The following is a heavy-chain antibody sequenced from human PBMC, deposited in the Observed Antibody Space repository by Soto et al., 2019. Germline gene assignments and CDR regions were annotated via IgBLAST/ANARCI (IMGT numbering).Heavy chain of an antibody. Sequence: ASVKVSCKASGYTFTGYYMHWVRQAPGQGLEWMGWINPNSGGTNYAQKFQGWVTMTRDTCISTAYMELSRLRSDDTAVYYCARDLEESGDYYYYYGMDVWGQGTTVTVSS. CDR3: ARDLEESGDYYYYYGMDV. D-gene: IGHD2-15*01. CDR1: GYTFTGYY. J-gene: IGHJ6*02. CDR2: INPNSGGT. V-gene: IGHV1-2*04.